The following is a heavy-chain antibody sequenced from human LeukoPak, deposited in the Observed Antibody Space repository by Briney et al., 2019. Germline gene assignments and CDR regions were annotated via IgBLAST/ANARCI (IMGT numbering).Heavy chain of an antibody. Sequence: SETLSPTCTVSGGSISSYYWSWIRQPPGKGLEWIGYIYYSGSTNYNPSLKSRVTISVDTSKNQFSLKLSSVTAADTAVYYCARPKVGATYAFDIWGQGTMVTVSS. J-gene: IGHJ3*02. D-gene: IGHD1-26*01. CDR2: IYYSGST. CDR3: ARPKVGATYAFDI. CDR1: GGSISSYY. V-gene: IGHV4-59*08.